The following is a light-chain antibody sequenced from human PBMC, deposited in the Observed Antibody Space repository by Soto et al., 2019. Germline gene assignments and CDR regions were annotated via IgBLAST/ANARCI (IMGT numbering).Light chain of an antibody. J-gene: IGKJ4*01. CDR1: QSVSSNY. CDR2: GAS. V-gene: IGKV3-20*01. Sequence: IVLTQSPGTLSLSPWERATLSCRASQSVSSNYLAWYQQKPGQAPRLLIYGASSRATGIPDRFSGSGSGTGFTLTISRLEPEDFVVYYCQQYGSSPPLSFGGGTKVDIK. CDR3: QQYGSSPPLS.